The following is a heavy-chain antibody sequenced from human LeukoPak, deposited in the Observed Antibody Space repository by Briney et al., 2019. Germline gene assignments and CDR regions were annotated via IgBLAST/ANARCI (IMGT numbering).Heavy chain of an antibody. CDR1: GGSISSSSYF. Sequence: SETLSLTCTVSGGSISSSSYFWGWIRQPPGKGVEWIGSFYYSGTTYYNPSLRSRVTVSIDTSKNQSSLNLSSVTAADTAVYYCSRENGAFSPFGYWGQGILVTVLS. CDR3: SRENGAFSPFGY. V-gene: IGHV4-39*07. J-gene: IGHJ4*02. D-gene: IGHD2-8*01. CDR2: FYYSGTT.